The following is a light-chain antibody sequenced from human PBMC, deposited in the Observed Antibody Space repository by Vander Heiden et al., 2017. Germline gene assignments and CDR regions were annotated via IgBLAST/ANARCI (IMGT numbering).Light chain of an antibody. CDR3: QQYYSYPDT. J-gene: IGKJ2*01. CDR2: AAS. CDR1: QGISSY. Sequence: AIRITQSPSSLSASTGDRVTITCLASQGISSYLAWYQQKPGKAPKLLIYAASTLQSGVPSRFSGSGSGTDFTLTISCLQSEDFATYYCQQYYSYPDTFGQGTKLEIQ. V-gene: IGKV1-8*01.